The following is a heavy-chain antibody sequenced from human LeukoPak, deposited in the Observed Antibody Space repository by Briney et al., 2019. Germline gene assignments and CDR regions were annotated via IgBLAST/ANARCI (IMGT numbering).Heavy chain of an antibody. J-gene: IGHJ4*02. CDR1: GYTFTDYY. V-gene: IGHV1-2*02. CDR2: VNPNSGDT. D-gene: IGHD6-13*01. CDR3: ALLFSSTWYRFDS. Sequence: GASVKVSCKASGYTFTDYYIHWVRQAPGQGLEWMGWVNPNSGDTNHAHKFQGRVTMTSDTSISTAYMDLNRVRSDDTAVYYRALLFSSTWYRFDSWGQGTLVTVSS.